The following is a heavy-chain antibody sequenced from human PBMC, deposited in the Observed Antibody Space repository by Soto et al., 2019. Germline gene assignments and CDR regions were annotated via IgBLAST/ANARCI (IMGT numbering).Heavy chain of an antibody. CDR2: ITSGSSFI. J-gene: IGHJ6*02. V-gene: IGHV3-21*01. CDR1: TFTINTYS. CDR3: AGSQRNGAMGG. Sequence: GGSLRLSCVASTFTINTYSLNWVRQASGKGQEWVSSITSGSSFIDYADSVKGRVTISGDYAKNSLFLQMSSLTADDTDVHYCAGSQRNGAMGGWGQETTVTPSS. D-gene: IGHD1-1*01.